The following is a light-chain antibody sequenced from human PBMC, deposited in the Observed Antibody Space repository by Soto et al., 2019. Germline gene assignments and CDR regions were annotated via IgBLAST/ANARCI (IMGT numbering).Light chain of an antibody. J-gene: IGLJ1*01. Sequence: QSVLTQPPSASGTPGQRVTISCSGSSSDIGKYAVNWYQHLPGTAPKPLIYGNSQRPLGVPVRFSGSKSGTSASLAISGLQSEDEALYYCAVWDGSLYVFGFGTKVTVL. CDR1: SSDIGKYA. CDR2: GNS. V-gene: IGLV1-44*01. CDR3: AVWDGSLYV.